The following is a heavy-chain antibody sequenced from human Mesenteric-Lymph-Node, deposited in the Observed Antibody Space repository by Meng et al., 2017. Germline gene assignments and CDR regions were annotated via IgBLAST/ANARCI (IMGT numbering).Heavy chain of an antibody. Sequence: GESLKISCAASGFTFSSYWMSWVRQAPGKGLEWVANIKQDGSEKYYVDSVKGRFTISRDNAKNSLYLQMNSLRAEDTAVYYCARIGSGYSSRSPYYYYGMDVWGQGTTVTGSS. J-gene: IGHJ6*02. CDR2: IKQDGSEK. CDR3: ARIGSGYSSRSPYYYYGMDV. D-gene: IGHD6-13*01. CDR1: GFTFSSYW. V-gene: IGHV3-7*01.